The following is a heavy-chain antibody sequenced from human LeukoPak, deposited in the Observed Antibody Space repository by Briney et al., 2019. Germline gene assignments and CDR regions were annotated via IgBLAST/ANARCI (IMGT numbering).Heavy chain of an antibody. CDR1: GGSISSYY. CDR2: IYYSGST. D-gene: IGHD6-19*01. Sequence: PSETLSLTCTASGGSISSYYWSWIRQPPGKGLEWIGYIYYSGSTNYNPSLKSRVTISVDTSKNQFSLKLSSVTAADTAVYYCARGLSIKQWLAQRDYYYYGMDVWGQGTTVTVSS. CDR3: ARGLSIKQWLAQRDYYYYGMDV. J-gene: IGHJ6*02. V-gene: IGHV4-59*12.